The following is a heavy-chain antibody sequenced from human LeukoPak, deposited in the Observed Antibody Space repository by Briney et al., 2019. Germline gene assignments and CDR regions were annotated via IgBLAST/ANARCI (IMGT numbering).Heavy chain of an antibody. CDR2: IKQDGSEK. Sequence: GGSLRLSCAASGFTFSSYWMSWVRQAPGKGLEWVANIKQDGSEKYYVDSVKGRFTISRDNAKNSLYLQMNSLRAEDTAVYYCARGSSSWSHYWYFDLWGRGTLVTVSS. CDR1: GFTFSSYW. J-gene: IGHJ2*01. V-gene: IGHV3-7*01. CDR3: ARGSSSWSHYWYFDL. D-gene: IGHD6-13*01.